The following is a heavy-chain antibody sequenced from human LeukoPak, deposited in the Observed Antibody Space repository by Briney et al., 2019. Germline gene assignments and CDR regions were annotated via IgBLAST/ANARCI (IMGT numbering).Heavy chain of an antibody. V-gene: IGHV1-69*13. CDR2: IIPIFGTA. CDR3: ARSLGFSPPFDY. CDR1: GGTFSSYA. D-gene: IGHD3-3*01. Sequence: ASVKVSCKASGGTFSSYAISWVRQAPGQGLKWMGGIIPIFGTANYAQKFQGRVTITADESTSTAYMELSSLRSEDTAVYYCARSLGFSPPFDYWGQGTLVTVSS. J-gene: IGHJ4*02.